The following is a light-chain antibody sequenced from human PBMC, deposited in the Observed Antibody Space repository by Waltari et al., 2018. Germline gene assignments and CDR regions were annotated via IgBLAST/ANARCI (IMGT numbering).Light chain of an antibody. J-gene: IGKJ3*01. CDR2: KAS. Sequence: TITCRASQSSSSWLAWYQQKPGKAPKLLIYKASSLESGVPSRFSGSGSGTEFTLTISSLQPDDFATYYCQQYNNYPFTFGPGTKVDIK. V-gene: IGKV1-5*03. CDR3: QQYNNYPFT. CDR1: QSSSSW.